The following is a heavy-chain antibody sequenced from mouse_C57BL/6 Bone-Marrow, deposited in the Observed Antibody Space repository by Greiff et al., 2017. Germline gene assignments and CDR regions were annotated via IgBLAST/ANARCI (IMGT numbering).Heavy chain of an antibody. V-gene: IGHV1-62-2*01. CDR3: ARHEGRVRRRGLAY. J-gene: IGHJ3*01. CDR2: FYPGSGSI. CDR1: GYTFTEYT. Sequence: VPVVESGAELVKPGASVKLSCKASGYTFTEYTIHWVKQRSGQGLEWIGWFYPGSGSIKYNEKFKDKATLTADKSSSTMYMEVRRLKSEDSAVYFCARHEGRVRRRGLAYWGQGTLVTVSA. D-gene: IGHD3-3*01.